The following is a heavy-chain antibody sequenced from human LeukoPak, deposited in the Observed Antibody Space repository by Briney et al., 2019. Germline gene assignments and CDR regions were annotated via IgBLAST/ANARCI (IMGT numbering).Heavy chain of an antibody. J-gene: IGHJ5*02. D-gene: IGHD3-22*01. CDR3: ARALGYFDSGGYYYPNWFDP. CDR2: INPSGGST. CDR1: GYTSTGYY. V-gene: IGHV1-46*01. Sequence: ASVKVSCKASGYTSTGYYMHWVRQAPGQGLEWMGIINPSGGSTSYAQKFQGRVTMTRDMSTSTVYMELSSLRSEDTAVYYCARALGYFDSGGYYYPNWFDPWGQGTLVTVSS.